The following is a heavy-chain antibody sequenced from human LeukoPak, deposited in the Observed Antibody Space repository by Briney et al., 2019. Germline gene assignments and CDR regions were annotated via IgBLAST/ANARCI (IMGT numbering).Heavy chain of an antibody. D-gene: IGHD1-26*01. CDR1: GYSISTDYY. CDR3: ARGKSRGSHIDY. J-gene: IGHJ4*02. Sequence: SETLSLTCTVSGYSISTDYYWGWIRQPPGKGLEWIGSIYHSGSTYYNPSLKSRVTISVDTSKNQFSLELRSVTAADTALYYCARGKSRGSHIDYWGQGTLVTVSS. CDR2: IYHSGST. V-gene: IGHV4-38-2*02.